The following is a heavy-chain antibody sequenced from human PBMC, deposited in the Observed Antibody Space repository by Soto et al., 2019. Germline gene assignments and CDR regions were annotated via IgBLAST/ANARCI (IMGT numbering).Heavy chain of an antibody. D-gene: IGHD3-9*01. CDR3: AKSLRYFDWLSSGGMDV. Sequence: GGSLRLSCADSGFTFSSYGMHWVRQAPCKGLEWVAVISYDGSNKYYADSVRGRFTISRDNSKNTLYLQMNSLRAEDTAVYYCAKSLRYFDWLSSGGMDVWGQGTTVTVSS. J-gene: IGHJ6*02. CDR2: ISYDGSNK. V-gene: IGHV3-30*18. CDR1: GFTFSSYG.